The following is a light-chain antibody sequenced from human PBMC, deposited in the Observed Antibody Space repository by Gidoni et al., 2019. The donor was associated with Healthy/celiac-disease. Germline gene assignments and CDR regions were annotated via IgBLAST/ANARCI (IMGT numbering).Light chain of an antibody. Sequence: EIVMTQSPATLSVSPGERVTLSCRASQSVSSNLAWYQQKPGQAPRLLIYDASTRATGIPARFSGSGSGTEFTLTISSLQSEDFAVYYCQQYNNWPLTFGGXTKVEIK. J-gene: IGKJ4*01. CDR2: DAS. V-gene: IGKV3-15*01. CDR3: QQYNNWPLT. CDR1: QSVSSN.